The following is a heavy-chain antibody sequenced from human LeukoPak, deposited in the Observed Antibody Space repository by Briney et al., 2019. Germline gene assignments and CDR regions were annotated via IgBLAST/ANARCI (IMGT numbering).Heavy chain of an antibody. CDR1: GGTFSSYA. CDR2: IIPIFGTA. D-gene: IGHD4-17*01. CDR3: ARSDYGDYRGYFQH. V-gene: IGHV1-69*13. Sequence: ASMKVSCKASGGTFSSYAISWVRQAPGQGLEWMGGIIPIFGTANYAQKFQGRVTITADESTSTAYMELSSLRSEDTAVYYCARSDYGDYRGYFQHWGQGTLVTVSS. J-gene: IGHJ1*01.